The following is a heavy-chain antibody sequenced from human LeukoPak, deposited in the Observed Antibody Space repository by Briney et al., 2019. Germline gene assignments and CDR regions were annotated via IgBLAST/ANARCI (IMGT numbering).Heavy chain of an antibody. CDR3: ARGTNWSPLDFDY. J-gene: IGHJ4*02. CDR1: RFTFSNYW. CDR2: IKQDGSEK. D-gene: IGHD1-20*01. Sequence: GGSLRLSCAASRFTFSNYWMSWVRQAPGKGLEWVANIKQDGSEKHYVDSVKGRLTISRDNAKNLLYLQMNSLRAEDTAVYFCARGTNWSPLDFDYWGQGTLVTVSS. V-gene: IGHV3-7*02.